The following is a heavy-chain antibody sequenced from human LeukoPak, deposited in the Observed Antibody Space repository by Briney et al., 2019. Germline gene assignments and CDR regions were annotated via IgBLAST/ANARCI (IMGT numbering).Heavy chain of an antibody. CDR2: IRYDGSNK. CDR1: GFTFSSYG. D-gene: IGHD6-13*01. V-gene: IGHV3-33*06. J-gene: IGHJ6*03. CDR3: AKDPSTIAAAGMGVYYYMDV. Sequence: PAGSLTLSCAASGFTFSSYGMHWVRQAPGKGLEWVAVIRYDGSNKYYADSVKRRFTISRANSKETPHLQMNSLTAEDTAVYYCAKDPSTIAAAGMGVYYYMDVWGKGTTVTVSS.